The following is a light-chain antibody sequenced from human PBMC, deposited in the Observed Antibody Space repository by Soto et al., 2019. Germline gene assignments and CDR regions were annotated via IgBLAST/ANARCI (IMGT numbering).Light chain of an antibody. V-gene: IGKV1-39*01. Sequence: DFQMTHSPSSLPASVGDILTPTRRASQTVTSYLNWYQQKPGKAPKLLIYAASTLQSGVHSRFSGSGSGTEFTLTIISLQPEDFATYYCQQSYRFPKTFGQGTKVDIK. J-gene: IGKJ1*01. CDR3: QQSYRFPKT. CDR2: AAS. CDR1: QTVTSY.